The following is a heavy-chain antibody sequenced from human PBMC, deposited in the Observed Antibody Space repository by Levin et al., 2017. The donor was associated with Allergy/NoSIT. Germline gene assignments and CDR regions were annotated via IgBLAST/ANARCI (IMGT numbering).Heavy chain of an antibody. CDR1: GFTFSSYS. V-gene: IGHV3-48*01. J-gene: IGHJ4*02. CDR2: ISPGSGTI. Sequence: AGGSLRLSCAASGFTFSSYSMNWVRLAPGKGLECVSYISPGSGTIFYADSVKGRFTISRDNGKNSLYLQMNSLRAEDTAVYYCARSIRSYSYGSFDYWGQGTLLTVSS. CDR3: ARSIRSYSYGSFDY. D-gene: IGHD5-18*01.